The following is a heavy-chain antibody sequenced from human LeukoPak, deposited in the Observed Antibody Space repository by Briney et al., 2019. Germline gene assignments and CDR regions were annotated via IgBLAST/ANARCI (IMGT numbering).Heavy chain of an antibody. V-gene: IGHV3-30*09. CDR3: ARDAPYYYDSSGSGYYFDY. Sequence: GGSLRLSCAASGFTFSNYAMHWVRQAPGKGLEWVAVISYDGSNKYYADSVKGRFAISRDNSKNTLYLQMNSLRAEDTAVYYCARDAPYYYDSSGSGYYFDYWGQGTLVTVSS. D-gene: IGHD3-22*01. CDR1: GFTFSNYA. J-gene: IGHJ4*02. CDR2: ISYDGSNK.